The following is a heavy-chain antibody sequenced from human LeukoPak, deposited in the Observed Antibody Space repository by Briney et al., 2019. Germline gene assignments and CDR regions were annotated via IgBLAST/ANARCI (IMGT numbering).Heavy chain of an antibody. D-gene: IGHD5-18*01. CDR1: GFTVSSNY. V-gene: IGHV3-53*01. CDR3: ARVHFYSYGIDY. CDR2: IYSGGST. Sequence: PGGSLRLSCAASGFTVSSNYMSSVRQAPGKGLEWVSVIYSGGSTYYADSVKGRFTISRDNSKNTLYLQMNSLRAEDTAVYYCARVHFYSYGIDYWGQGTLVTVSS. J-gene: IGHJ4*02.